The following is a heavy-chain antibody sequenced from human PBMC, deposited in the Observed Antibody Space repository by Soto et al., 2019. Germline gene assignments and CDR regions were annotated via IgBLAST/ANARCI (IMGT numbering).Heavy chain of an antibody. V-gene: IGHV2-5*02. CDR2: IYWDDDK. CDR1: GFSLSSPAVG. CDR3: AHGSGWLSDH. J-gene: IGHJ4*02. Sequence: QITLKESGPTLVKPTQTLTLTCTFSGFSLSSPAVGVNWIRQPPGKALEWLALIYWDDDKQYRPSLKNRLTITKDTSKNQVVLTMPNMDPVVTATYYCAHGSGWLSDHWGQGTLVTVSS. D-gene: IGHD6-19*01.